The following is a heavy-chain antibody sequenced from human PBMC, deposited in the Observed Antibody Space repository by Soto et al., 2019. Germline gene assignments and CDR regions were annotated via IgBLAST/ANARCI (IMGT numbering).Heavy chain of an antibody. CDR1: GGSISSYY. J-gene: IGHJ5*02. D-gene: IGHD2-15*01. V-gene: IGHV4-59*12. CDR2: IYYSGST. Sequence: QVQLQESGPGLVKPSETLSLTCTVSGGSISSYYWSWIRQPPGKGLEWIGYIYYSGSTNYNPSLKSRVTISVDTSKNQFSLKLSSVTAADTAVYYCAREWPATRVGFDPWGQGTLVTVSS. CDR3: AREWPATRVGFDP.